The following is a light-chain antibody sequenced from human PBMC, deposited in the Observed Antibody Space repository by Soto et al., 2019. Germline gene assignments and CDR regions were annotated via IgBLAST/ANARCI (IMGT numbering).Light chain of an antibody. J-gene: IGLJ2*01. CDR1: SGHSRYA. V-gene: IGLV4-69*01. Sequence: QAVVTQSPSASASLGASVRLTCTLNSGHSRYAIAWHQQQPEKGPRYLMKINGDGSHTKGDEIPDRFAGSSSGAERHLTSSSLQSEDEAAYYCLTWVNGPRFVFG. CDR3: LTWVNGPRFV. CDR2: INGDGSH.